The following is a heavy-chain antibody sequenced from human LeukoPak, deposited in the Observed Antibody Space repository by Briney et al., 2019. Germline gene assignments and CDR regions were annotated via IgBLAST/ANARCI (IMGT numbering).Heavy chain of an antibody. D-gene: IGHD3-22*01. Sequence: GASVKVSCKASGYTFTGYYMHWVRQAPGQGLEWMGWINPNSGGTNYAQKFQGRVTMTRDTSISTAYMELSRLRSDDTAVYYCATEYYYDSSGYSPWVYWGQGTLVTVSS. CDR3: ATEYYYDSSGYSPWVY. CDR1: GYTFTGYY. J-gene: IGHJ4*02. CDR2: INPNSGGT. V-gene: IGHV1-2*02.